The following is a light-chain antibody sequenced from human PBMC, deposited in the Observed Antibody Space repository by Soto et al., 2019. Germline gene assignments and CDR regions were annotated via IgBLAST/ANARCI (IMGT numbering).Light chain of an antibody. V-gene: IGKV1-39*01. CDR1: QSISTY. CDR3: QQSYNTPRT. CDR2: AAS. Sequence: DIQMTQSPSSLSASVGDRVTIACRASQSISTYLNWYQQKPGKAPKLLIYAASRLQSGVPSRFSGSGSGTEFTLTVSSLQAEDFATYYCQQSYNTPRTFGQGTKVDIK. J-gene: IGKJ1*01.